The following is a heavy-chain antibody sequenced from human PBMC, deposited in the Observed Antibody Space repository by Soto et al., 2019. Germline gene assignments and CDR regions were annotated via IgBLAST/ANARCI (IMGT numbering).Heavy chain of an antibody. CDR1: GGSISSSSYY. CDR2: IYYSGST. CDR3: ARLSSSGSDVDY. Sequence: SETLSLTCTVSGGSISSSSYYWGWIRQPPGTGLEWIGSIYYSGSTYYNPSLKSRVTISVDTSKNQFSLKLSSVTAADTAVYYCARLSSSGSDVDYWGQGTLVTVSS. J-gene: IGHJ4*02. V-gene: IGHV4-39*01. D-gene: IGHD3-22*01.